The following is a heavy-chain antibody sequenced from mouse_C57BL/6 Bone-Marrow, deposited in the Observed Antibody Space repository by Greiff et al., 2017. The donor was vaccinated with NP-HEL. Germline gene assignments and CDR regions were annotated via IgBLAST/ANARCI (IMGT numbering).Heavy chain of an antibody. V-gene: IGHV1-69*01. CDR2: IDPSDSYT. J-gene: IGHJ3*01. CDR1: GYTFTSYW. Sequence: QVHVKQPGAELVMPGASVKLSCKASGYTFTSYWMHWVKQRPGQGLEWIGEIDPSDSYTNYNQKFKGTSTFTVDKSSSTAYMQLSSLTSEDSAVYYCARGYYGSSYGDWFAYWGQGTLVTVSA. CDR3: ARGYYGSSYGDWFAY. D-gene: IGHD1-1*01.